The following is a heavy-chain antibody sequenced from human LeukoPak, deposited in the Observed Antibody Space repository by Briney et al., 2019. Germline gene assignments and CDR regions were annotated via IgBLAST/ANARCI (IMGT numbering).Heavy chain of an antibody. Sequence: PSEPLSLTCTVSGGSFISGSYYWSWIRQPAGQGLEWIGRIYTSGSTNYNPSLKSRVTISVDTSKNQFSLKLSSVTAADTAVYYCARVRSVTGFTIFGVVTTGYYMDVWGKGTTVTVSS. CDR1: GGSFISGSYY. CDR2: IYTSGST. V-gene: IGHV4-61*02. J-gene: IGHJ6*03. D-gene: IGHD3-3*01. CDR3: ARVRSVTGFTIFGVVTTGYYMDV.